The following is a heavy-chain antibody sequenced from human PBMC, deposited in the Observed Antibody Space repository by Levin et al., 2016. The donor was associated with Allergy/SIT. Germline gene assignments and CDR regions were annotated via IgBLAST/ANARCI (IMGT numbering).Heavy chain of an antibody. CDR2: GDYSGST. J-gene: IGHJ4*02. CDR3: ASRRRERSNWYHPFDY. D-gene: IGHD6-13*01. Sequence: WIRQPPGKGLEWIGYGDYSGSTNYNPSLKSRVTISVDTSKNQLSLKLSSVTAADTAVYYCASRRRERSNWYHPFDYWGQGALVTVSS. V-gene: IGHV4-59*12.